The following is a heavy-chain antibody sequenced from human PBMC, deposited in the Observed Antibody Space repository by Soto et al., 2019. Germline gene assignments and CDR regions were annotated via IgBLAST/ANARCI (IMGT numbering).Heavy chain of an antibody. D-gene: IGHD2-15*01. CDR3: AKDSGCSGGSCYSGYYYYYYGMDV. CDR2: ISGSGGST. CDR1: GFTFSSYA. J-gene: IGHJ6*02. Sequence: PGGSLRLSCAASGFTFSSYAMSWVRQAPGKGLEWVSAISGSGGSTYYADSVKGRFTISRDNSKNTLYLQMNSLRAEDTAVYYCAKDSGCSGGSCYSGYYYYYYGMDVWGQGTTVTVSS. V-gene: IGHV3-23*01.